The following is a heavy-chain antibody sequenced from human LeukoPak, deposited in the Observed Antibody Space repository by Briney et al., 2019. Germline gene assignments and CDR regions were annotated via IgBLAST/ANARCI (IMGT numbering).Heavy chain of an antibody. V-gene: IGHV1-8*01. D-gene: IGHD3-3*01. J-gene: IGHJ6*03. Sequence: ASVKVSCKASGYTFTSYDINWVRQATGQGREWLGWMNPNSGDTGYAQKFQGRVIMTRDTSISTAYLELSSLRSEDTAVYYCARLGLEWFHFYYMDVWGKGTTVTVSS. CDR3: ARLGLEWFHFYYMDV. CDR2: MNPNSGDT. CDR1: GYTFTSYD.